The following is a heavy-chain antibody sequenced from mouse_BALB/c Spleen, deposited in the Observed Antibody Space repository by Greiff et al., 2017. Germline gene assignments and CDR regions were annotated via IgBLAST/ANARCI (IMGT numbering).Heavy chain of an antibody. CDR3: ARGGDYDPFAY. CDR1: GYNFTSYW. CDR2: IYPGSGST. J-gene: IGHJ3*01. V-gene: IGHV1-55*01. D-gene: IGHD2-4*01. Sequence: VQLQQSGAELVKPGTSVKLSCMASGYNFTSYWINWVKLRPGQGLEWIGDIYPGSGSTNYNEKFKSKATLTEDTSSSTAYMQLSSLASEDSALYYCARGGDYDPFAYWGQGTLVTVSA.